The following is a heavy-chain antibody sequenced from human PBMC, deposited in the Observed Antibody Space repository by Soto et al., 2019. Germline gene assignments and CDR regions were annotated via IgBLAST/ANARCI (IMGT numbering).Heavy chain of an antibody. CDR2: VYATGTT. Sequence: PSETLSLTCNVSGFTISNFSWPWVRKTAGNGLEWMGRVYATGTTDYNPSRRSRVAMSVDLSKKTYSPRLGSVAGAGSGVYYCVRDGSKSLRDWFDRWGQGILVTVSS. J-gene: IGHJ5*02. CDR1: GFTISNFS. V-gene: IGHV4-4*07. CDR3: VRDGSKSLRDWFDR.